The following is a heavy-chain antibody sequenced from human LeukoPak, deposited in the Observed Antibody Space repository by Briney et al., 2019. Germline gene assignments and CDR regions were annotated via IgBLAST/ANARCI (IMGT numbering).Heavy chain of an antibody. Sequence: SETLSLTCTVSGGSISTYYWSWIRQPPGKGLDWIGYIHYSGSTNYNPSLKSRVTISVDTSKNQFSLKLSSVTAADTAVYCCARGYFDNSGYSAPFHYWGQGTLVTVSS. CDR2: IHYSGST. D-gene: IGHD3-22*01. CDR3: ARGYFDNSGYSAPFHY. V-gene: IGHV4-59*01. J-gene: IGHJ4*02. CDR1: GGSISTYY.